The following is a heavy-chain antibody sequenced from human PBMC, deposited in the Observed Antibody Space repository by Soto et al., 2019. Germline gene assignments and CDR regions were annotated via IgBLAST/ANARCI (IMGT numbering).Heavy chain of an antibody. Sequence: GESLKISCKASGYTVTNHWIGWVRQMPGKGLEWMGIIYVGDSDTRYSPSFQGQVTISVTKSITTVFLQWSSLRASDTAMYYCARQIYDSDTGPNFQYYFDSWGQGTPVTVSS. CDR3: ARQIYDSDTGPNFQYYFDS. CDR2: IYVGDSDT. D-gene: IGHD3-22*01. CDR1: GYTVTNHW. V-gene: IGHV5-51*01. J-gene: IGHJ4*02.